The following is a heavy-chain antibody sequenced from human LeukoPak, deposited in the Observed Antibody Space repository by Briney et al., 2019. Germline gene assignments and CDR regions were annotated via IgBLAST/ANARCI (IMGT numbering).Heavy chain of an antibody. CDR1: GYTFTGYY. D-gene: IGHD2-2*01. Sequence: GAPVKVSCKASGYTFTGYYMHWVRQAPGQGLEWMGWINPNSGGTNYAQNFQGRVTMTRDTSISTAYMELSRLRSDDTAVYYCARASYCSSTSCYAGINWFDPWGQGTLVTVSS. V-gene: IGHV1-2*02. J-gene: IGHJ5*02. CDR3: ARASYCSSTSCYAGINWFDP. CDR2: INPNSGGT.